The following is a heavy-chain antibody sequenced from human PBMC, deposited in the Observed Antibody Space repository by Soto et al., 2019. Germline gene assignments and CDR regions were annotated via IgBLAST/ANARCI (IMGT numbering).Heavy chain of an antibody. D-gene: IGHD3-10*01. CDR2: IYYSGST. Sequence: SETLSLTCTVSGGSISSGGYYWSWIRQHPGKGLEWIGYIYYSGSTYYNPSLKSRVTISVDTSKNQFSLKLSSVTAADTAVYYCGFGKFPSPVFDIWGQGTMVTVS. V-gene: IGHV4-31*03. CDR1: GGSISSGGYY. J-gene: IGHJ3*02. CDR3: GFGKFPSPVFDI.